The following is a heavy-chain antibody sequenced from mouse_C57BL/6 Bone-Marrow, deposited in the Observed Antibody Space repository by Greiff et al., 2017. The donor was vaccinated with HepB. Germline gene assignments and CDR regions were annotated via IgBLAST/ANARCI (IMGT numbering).Heavy chain of an antibody. CDR2: IYPRSGNT. Sequence: VHLVESGAELARPGASVKLSCKASGYTFTSYGISWVKQRTGQGLEWIGEIYPRSGNTYYNEKFKGKATLTADKSSSTAYMELRSLTSEDSAVYFCARSRGFAYWGQGTLVTVSA. CDR1: GYTFTSYG. J-gene: IGHJ3*01. CDR3: ARSRGFAY. V-gene: IGHV1-81*01.